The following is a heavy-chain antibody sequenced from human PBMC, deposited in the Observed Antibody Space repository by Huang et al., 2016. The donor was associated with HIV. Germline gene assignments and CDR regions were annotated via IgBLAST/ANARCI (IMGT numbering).Heavy chain of an antibody. V-gene: IGHV3-74*01. J-gene: IGHJ4*02. CDR3: VRDPRIQSWLNYFDY. Sequence: EVQLVESGGGLVQPGGSLRLSCAASGFTFSSYWMHWVRQAPGKGRVWVSSINMDGSSSGYADSGKGRFTISRDNAKNTLYLQMNSLRAEDTAVYYCVRDPRIQSWLNYFDYWGQGTLVSVSS. CDR2: INMDGSSS. D-gene: IGHD3-22*01. CDR1: GFTFSSYW.